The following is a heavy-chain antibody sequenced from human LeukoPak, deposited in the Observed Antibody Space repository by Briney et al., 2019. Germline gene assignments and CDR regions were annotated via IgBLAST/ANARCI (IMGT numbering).Heavy chain of an antibody. CDR2: IYYSGST. V-gene: IGHV4-39*01. D-gene: IGHD3-3*01. CDR1: GGSISSSSH. J-gene: IGHJ1*01. Sequence: SETLSLTCTVSGGSISSSSHWGWIRQPPGKGLEWIGSIYYSGSTYYNPSLKSRVTISVDTSKNQFSLKLSSVTAADTAVYYCARHLFPNAPLFQHWGQGTLVTVSS. CDR3: ARHLFPNAPLFQH.